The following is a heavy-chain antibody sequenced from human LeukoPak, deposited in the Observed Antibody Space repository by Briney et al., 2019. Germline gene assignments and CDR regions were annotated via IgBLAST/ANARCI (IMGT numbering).Heavy chain of an antibody. D-gene: IGHD5-18*01. Sequence: GGSLRLSCAASGFTFSSYSMNWVRQAPGKGLEWVSSISSSSSYIYYADSVKGRFTISRDNSKNTVYLQMNSLRAEDTAVYYCANDLGWIQLNLGRGQGTLVTVSS. CDR2: ISSSSSYI. J-gene: IGHJ4*02. CDR1: GFTFSSYS. CDR3: ANDLGWIQLNLG. V-gene: IGHV3-21*04.